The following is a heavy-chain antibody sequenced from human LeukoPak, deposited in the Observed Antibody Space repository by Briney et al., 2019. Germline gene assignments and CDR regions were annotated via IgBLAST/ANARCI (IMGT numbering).Heavy chain of an antibody. V-gene: IGHV3-48*04. CDR1: GFTFSSYY. J-gene: IGHJ4*02. CDR2: ISRSSSTI. CDR3: ARGAQLTGMASDH. D-gene: IGHD3-9*01. Sequence: GGSLRLSCAGSGFTFSSYYMIWVRQAPGKGLEWVSYISRSSSTIYYADSVKGRFTISRDNAKNTLYMQMNSLRGEDTAVYYCARGAQLTGMASDHWGQGTLVTVSS.